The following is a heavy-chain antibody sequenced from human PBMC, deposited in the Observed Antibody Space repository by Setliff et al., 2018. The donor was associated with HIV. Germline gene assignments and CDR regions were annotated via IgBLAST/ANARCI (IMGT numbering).Heavy chain of an antibody. Sequence: GESLNISCRGSGYRFTDYWIGWVRQMPGKGLEWMGVIYPGDSDTRYNPSFQGQVAISADKSTSTAYLQWSSLKASDTAMYYCARRLYSSEAFDPWGQGTLVTVSS. J-gene: IGHJ5*02. V-gene: IGHV5-51*01. CDR1: GYRFTDYW. CDR2: IYPGDSDT. D-gene: IGHD6-25*01. CDR3: ARRLYSSEAFDP.